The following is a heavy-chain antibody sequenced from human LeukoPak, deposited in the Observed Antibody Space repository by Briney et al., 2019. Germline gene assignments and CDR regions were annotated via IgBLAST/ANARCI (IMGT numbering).Heavy chain of an antibody. CDR2: IYTSGST. D-gene: IGHD3-22*01. J-gene: IGHJ5*02. V-gene: IGHV4-4*07. CDR3: AREAQGYDSSGFDP. Sequence: PSETLSLTCTVSGGSISSYYWSWIRQPAGKGLEWIGRIYTSGSTNYNPSLKSRVTISVDTSKNQFSLKLSSVTAADTAVYYCAREAQGYDSSGFDPWGQGTLVTVSS. CDR1: GGSISSYY.